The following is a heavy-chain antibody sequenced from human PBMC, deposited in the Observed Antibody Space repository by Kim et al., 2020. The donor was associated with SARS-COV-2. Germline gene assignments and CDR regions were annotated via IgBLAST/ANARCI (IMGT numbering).Heavy chain of an antibody. J-gene: IGHJ6*02. CDR1: GGSFSGYY. Sequence: SETLSLTCAVYGGSFSGYYWSWIRQPPGKGLEWIGEINHSGSTNYNPSLKSRVTISVDTSKNQFSLKLSSVTAADTAVYYCARGFRGYSGYDWNYYYYGMDVWGQGTTVTVSS. D-gene: IGHD5-12*01. V-gene: IGHV4-34*01. CDR3: ARGFRGYSGYDWNYYYYGMDV. CDR2: INHSGST.